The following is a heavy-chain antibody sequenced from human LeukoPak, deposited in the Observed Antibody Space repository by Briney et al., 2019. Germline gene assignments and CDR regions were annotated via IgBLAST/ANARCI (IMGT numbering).Heavy chain of an antibody. Sequence: ASVKVSCKTSGYTFTSYSISWVRQAPGQGLEWMGSISPYNGNTNYAQKLQGRVTMTTDTSTSTAYMELRSLRSDDTAVYYCAREAAGSFDYWGQGTLVTVSS. J-gene: IGHJ4*02. CDR1: GYTFTSYS. CDR2: ISPYNGNT. CDR3: AREAAGSFDY. D-gene: IGHD6-13*01. V-gene: IGHV1-18*01.